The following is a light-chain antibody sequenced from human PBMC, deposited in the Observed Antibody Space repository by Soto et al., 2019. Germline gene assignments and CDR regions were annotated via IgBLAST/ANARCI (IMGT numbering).Light chain of an antibody. CDR1: QDIRGA. CDR3: QQFNIYPIT. J-gene: IGKJ5*01. V-gene: IGKV1-13*02. Sequence: AIQVTQSPSSLSASVGDRVTITCRASQDIRGALAWYQQKPGKALKLLIYDVSTVQSGVPSRFSGRGSGTEFTLTITSLQPEDFATYYCQQFNIYPITFGQGTRLDI. CDR2: DVS.